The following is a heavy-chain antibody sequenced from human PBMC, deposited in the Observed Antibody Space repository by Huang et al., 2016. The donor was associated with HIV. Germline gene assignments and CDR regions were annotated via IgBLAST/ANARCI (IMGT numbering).Heavy chain of an antibody. V-gene: IGHV3-53*01. CDR2: ISGGGTT. Sequence: EVQLVESGGGLIQPGGSLRLSCAASGFPVSTNYMTWVRQAPGKGLEWVSLISGGGTTYYADSVKGRFTISRDDSENTLYLHMTSLRAGDTAVYYCAKEGDTGAALGYWGQGTLVTVS. D-gene: IGHD2-8*02. CDR3: AKEGDTGAALGY. CDR1: GFPVSTNY. J-gene: IGHJ4*02.